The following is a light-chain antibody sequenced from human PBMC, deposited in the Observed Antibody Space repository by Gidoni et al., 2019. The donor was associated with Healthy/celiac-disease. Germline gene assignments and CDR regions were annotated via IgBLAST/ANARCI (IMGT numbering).Light chain of an antibody. CDR2: EVS. V-gene: IGLV2-8*01. CDR1: SSDVGGDNY. Sequence: QSALPQPPPASVSPGQSVTISCTGTSSDVGGDNYVSWYQQHPGKAPKLMIYEVSKRPSGVPDRFSGSKSGNTASLTVSGLQAEDEADYYCSSYAGSNNFVVFGGGTKLTVL. J-gene: IGLJ2*01. CDR3: SSYAGSNNFVV.